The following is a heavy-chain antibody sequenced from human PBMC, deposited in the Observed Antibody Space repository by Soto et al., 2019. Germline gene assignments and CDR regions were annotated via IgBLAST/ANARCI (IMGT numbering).Heavy chain of an antibody. CDR2: MNPNSGNT. CDR3: ATSPLEWLETYYYYYMDV. Sequence: GASVKVSCKASGYTFTSYDINWVRQATGQGLEWMGWMNPNSGNTGYAQKFQGRVTMTRNTSISTAYMELSSLRSEDTAVYYCATSPLEWLETYYYYYMDVWGNGTTVTVSS. D-gene: IGHD3-3*01. CDR1: GYTFTSYD. J-gene: IGHJ6*03. V-gene: IGHV1-8*01.